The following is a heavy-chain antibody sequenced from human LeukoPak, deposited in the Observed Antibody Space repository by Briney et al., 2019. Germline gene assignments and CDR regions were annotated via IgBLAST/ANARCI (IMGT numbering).Heavy chain of an antibody. CDR2: IKQDGSEK. CDR1: GFTFSNYC. V-gene: IGHV3-7*05. CDR3: ARASDPWLQLT. J-gene: IGHJ5*02. Sequence: TGGSLRLSCAASGFTFSNYCMMWVRQAPGKGLEWVGNIKQDGSEKRYADSVRGRFSISRDNAQTSLYLQMNSLRAEDTAVYYCARASDPWLQLTWGQGTLVTVSS. D-gene: IGHD5-24*01.